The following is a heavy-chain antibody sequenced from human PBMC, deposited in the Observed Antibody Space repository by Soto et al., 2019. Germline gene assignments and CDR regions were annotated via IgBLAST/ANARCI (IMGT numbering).Heavy chain of an antibody. V-gene: IGHV1-18*01. CDR1: GYTFTSYG. Sequence: QVQLVQSGAEVKKPGASVKVSCKASGYTFTSYGISWVRQAPGQGPEWMGRISTYNGSTNYVQKLQGRVTMTTDTSTNTAYMELRSLRYDDTAVYYCARDPGYSTTWHQAFDIWGQGTMVTVSS. J-gene: IGHJ3*02. D-gene: IGHD6-13*01. CDR3: ARDPGYSTTWHQAFDI. CDR2: ISTYNGST.